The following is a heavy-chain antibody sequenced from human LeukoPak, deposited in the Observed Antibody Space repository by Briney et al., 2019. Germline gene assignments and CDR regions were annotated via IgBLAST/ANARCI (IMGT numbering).Heavy chain of an antibody. CDR1: GFTFSSYS. CDR2: ISSSSSYI. CDR3: AREGKWFGELSPPGAFDI. D-gene: IGHD3-10*01. Sequence: GGSLRLSCAASGFTFSSYSMNWVRQAPGKGLEWVSSISSSSSYIYYADSVKGRFTISRDNAKNSLYLQMNSLRAEDTAVYYCAREGKWFGELSPPGAFDIWGQGTMVTVSS. J-gene: IGHJ3*02. V-gene: IGHV3-21*01.